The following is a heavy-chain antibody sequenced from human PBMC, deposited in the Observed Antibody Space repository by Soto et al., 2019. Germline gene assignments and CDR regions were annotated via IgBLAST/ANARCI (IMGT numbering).Heavy chain of an antibody. V-gene: IGHV1-18*04. J-gene: IGHJ4*02. CDR2: ISGYNGNT. D-gene: IGHD4-17*01. Sequence: GASVKVSCKASGYTFTSHGISWVRQAPGQGLEWMGWISGYNGNTNYAQKLQGRVTMTTDTSTSIAYMELRSLRSDDTAVYYCASWAGQNRHFGGPFDYWGQGTRVTVSS. CDR1: GYTFTSHG. CDR3: ASWAGQNRHFGGPFDY.